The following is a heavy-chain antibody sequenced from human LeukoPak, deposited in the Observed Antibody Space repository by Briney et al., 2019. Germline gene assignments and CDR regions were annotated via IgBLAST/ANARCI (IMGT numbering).Heavy chain of an antibody. CDR3: ARDRDSGWYYYYYMDV. V-gene: IGHV3-20*04. CDR1: GFTFDDYG. D-gene: IGHD6-19*01. J-gene: IGHJ6*03. Sequence: PGGSLKLSCAASGFTFDDYGMSWVRQAPGKGLEWVSGINWNGGSTGYADSVKGRFTISRDNAKNSLYLQMNSLRAEDTALYYCARDRDSGWYYYYYMDVWGKGTTVTVSS. CDR2: INWNGGST.